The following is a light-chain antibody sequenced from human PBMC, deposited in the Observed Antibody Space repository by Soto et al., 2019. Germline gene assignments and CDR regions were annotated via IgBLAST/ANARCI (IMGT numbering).Light chain of an antibody. CDR2: DAS. J-gene: IGKJ4*01. Sequence: IQMTQSPSSLSASIGDRVTITCHASHDIRNSLNWYQQTPGKPPKLLISDASNLEAGVPSRFSGSGFGTDFSFTIISLHPEDVATYFGQQYDNLPLTFGGGTKVEI. V-gene: IGKV1-33*01. CDR1: HDIRNS. CDR3: QQYDNLPLT.